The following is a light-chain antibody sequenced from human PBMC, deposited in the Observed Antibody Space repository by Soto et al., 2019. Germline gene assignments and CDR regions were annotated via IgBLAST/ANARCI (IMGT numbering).Light chain of an antibody. Sequence: QSALTQPASVSGSPGQSITISCTGTSSDVGSYNLVSWYQQHPGKAPKLMIYEVSKRPSGVSNRFSGSKSGNTASLAISGLQAEDEADYYCCSYARSSTYVFGTGIKVTVL. CDR2: EVS. CDR1: SSDVGSYNL. J-gene: IGLJ1*01. V-gene: IGLV2-23*02. CDR3: CSYARSSTYV.